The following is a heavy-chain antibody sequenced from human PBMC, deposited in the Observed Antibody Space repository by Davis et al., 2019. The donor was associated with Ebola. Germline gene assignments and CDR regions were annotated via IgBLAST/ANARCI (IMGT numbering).Heavy chain of an antibody. CDR2: INHSGST. CDR1: GGSVSNDNYY. Sequence: SETLSLTCTVSGGSVSNDNYYWTWIRQPPGKGLEWIGEINHSGSTNYNSSLKSRVTISVNTSKNQFSLKVSPVTAAETAVYYGERGDRGYSYGYSDYYYYGMDVWGQGTTVTVSS. D-gene: IGHD5-18*01. CDR3: ERGDRGYSYGYSDYYYYGMDV. J-gene: IGHJ6*02. V-gene: IGHV4-61*01.